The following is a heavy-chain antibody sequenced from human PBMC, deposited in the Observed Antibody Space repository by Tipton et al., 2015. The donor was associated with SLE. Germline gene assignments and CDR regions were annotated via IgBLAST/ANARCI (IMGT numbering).Heavy chain of an antibody. J-gene: IGHJ4*02. V-gene: IGHV4-34*01. CDR1: GGSFSGYY. Sequence: TLSLTCAVYGGSFSGYYWSWIRQPPGKGLEWIGEINHSGSTNYNPSLKSRVTISVDTSKNQFSLKLSSVTAADTAVYYCARGAALLRFLEWLFRDYFDYWGQGTLVTVSS. CDR3: ARGAALLRFLEWLFRDYFDY. D-gene: IGHD3-3*01. CDR2: INHSGST.